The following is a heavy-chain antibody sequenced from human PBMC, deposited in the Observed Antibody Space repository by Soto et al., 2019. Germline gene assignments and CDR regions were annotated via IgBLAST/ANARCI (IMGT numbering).Heavy chain of an antibody. D-gene: IGHD5-18*01. CDR1: GFTFSSYA. V-gene: IGHV3-30-3*01. CDR2: ISYDGSNK. Sequence: PVGSLRLSCAASGFTFSSYAMHWVRQAPGKGLEWVAVISYDGSNKYYADSVKGRFTISRDNSKNTLYLQMNSLRAEDTAVYYCARDFDTAMFSYYGMDVWGQGTTVTVSS. J-gene: IGHJ6*02. CDR3: ARDFDTAMFSYYGMDV.